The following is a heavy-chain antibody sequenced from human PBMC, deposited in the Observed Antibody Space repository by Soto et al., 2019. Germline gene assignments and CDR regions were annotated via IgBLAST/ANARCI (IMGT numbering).Heavy chain of an antibody. Sequence: QVQLVQSGAEVKKPGSSVKVSCKASGGTFSSYTISWVRQAPGQGLEWMGRIIPILGIANYAQKFQGRVTITADKSTSPDYMELSSLRSEDTAVYYCARGSYDYGDYNVGENYWFDPWGQGTLVTVSS. D-gene: IGHD4-17*01. V-gene: IGHV1-69*02. CDR2: IIPILGIA. CDR1: GGTFSSYT. J-gene: IGHJ5*02. CDR3: ARGSYDYGDYNVGENYWFDP.